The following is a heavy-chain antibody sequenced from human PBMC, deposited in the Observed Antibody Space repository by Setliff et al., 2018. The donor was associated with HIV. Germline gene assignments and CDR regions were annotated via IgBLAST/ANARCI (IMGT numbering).Heavy chain of an antibody. D-gene: IGHD6-6*01. CDR3: ARASYSSSSYDYYIDV. V-gene: IGHV4-59*01. J-gene: IGHJ6*03. Sequence: PSETLSLTCTVSGASISSYYWSWIRQPPGKGLEWIGYIYYSGSTKYNPSLKSRVTMSVDTSKNQFSLKLSSVTAADTAVYYCARASYSSSSYDYYIDVWGEGTTVTVSS. CDR1: GASISSYY. CDR2: IYYSGST.